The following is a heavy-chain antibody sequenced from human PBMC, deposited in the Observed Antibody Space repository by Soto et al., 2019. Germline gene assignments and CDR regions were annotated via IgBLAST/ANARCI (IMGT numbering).Heavy chain of an antibody. CDR2: IIPIFGTA. Sequence: QVQLVQSGAEVKKPGSSVKVSCKASGGTFSSYAISWVRQAPGQGLEWMGGIIPIFGTANYAQKFQGRVTITADESTSTAYMELSSLRSEDTAVYYCARDAAYYARRLGAFVIWGQGTMVTVSS. V-gene: IGHV1-69*01. CDR3: ARDAAYYARRLGAFVI. J-gene: IGHJ3*02. CDR1: GGTFSSYA. D-gene: IGHD3-22*01.